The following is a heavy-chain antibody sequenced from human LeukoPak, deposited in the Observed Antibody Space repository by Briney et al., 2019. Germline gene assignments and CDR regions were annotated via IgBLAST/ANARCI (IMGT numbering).Heavy chain of an antibody. D-gene: IGHD5-18*01. CDR1: GYTFTSYW. CDR3: ARSRIQLWLGNNWFDP. V-gene: IGHV1-18*01. CDR2: ISGYNDNT. Sequence: ASVKVSYKTSGYTFTSYWISWVRQAPGQGREGMGGISGYNDNTNYPQKLQGRVTMTTDNSTSTAYMELRSLRSDDTAVYYCARSRIQLWLGNNWFDPWGQGSLVTVSS. J-gene: IGHJ5*02.